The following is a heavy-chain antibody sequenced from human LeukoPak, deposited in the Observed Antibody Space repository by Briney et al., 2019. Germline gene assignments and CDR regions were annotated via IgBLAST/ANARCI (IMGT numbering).Heavy chain of an antibody. CDR3: GRDIYHYIRKDYYGTLGY. D-gene: IGHD3-10*01. CDR2: INTSTGNP. V-gene: IGHV7-4-1*02. Sequence: ASVKVSCKASGYTFTNYAMNWVRQAPGQGLEWMGWINTSTGNPTYAQGFTGRFVFSLDTSVSTAYLQISSLKAEDTAVYYCGRDIYHYIRKDYYGTLGYWGQGTLVTVSS. CDR1: GYTFTNYA. J-gene: IGHJ4*02.